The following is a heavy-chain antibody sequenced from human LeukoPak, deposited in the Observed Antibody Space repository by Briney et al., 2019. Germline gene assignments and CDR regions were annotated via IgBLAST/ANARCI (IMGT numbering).Heavy chain of an antibody. V-gene: IGHV3-48*03. CDR3: AKDLLLVVTAILYAFDI. D-gene: IGHD2-21*02. J-gene: IGHJ3*02. CDR1: GFTFSSYE. CDR2: ISSSGSTI. Sequence: QPGGSLRLSCAASGFTFSSYEMNWVRQAPGKGLEWVSYISSSGSTIYYADSVKGRFTISRDNAKNSLYLQMNSLRAEDTAVYYCAKDLLLVVTAILYAFDIWGQGTMVTVSS.